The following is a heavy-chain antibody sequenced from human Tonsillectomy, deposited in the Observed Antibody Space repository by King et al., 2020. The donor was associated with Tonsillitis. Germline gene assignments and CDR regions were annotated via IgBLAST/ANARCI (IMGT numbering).Heavy chain of an antibody. Sequence: QLQESGPGLVKPSETLSLTCAVSGGSISSNSYYWGWLSQPPGKGLEWIGTIYHSGSTYYKPSLKSRVTISVDTPKNPFSLKMSSVTAADTAMYYCATGYSIGLSPFDYWGQGTLVTVPS. V-gene: IGHV4-39*01. CDR3: ATGYSIGLSPFDY. CDR2: IYHSGST. J-gene: IGHJ4*02. D-gene: IGHD6-19*01. CDR1: GGSISSNSYY.